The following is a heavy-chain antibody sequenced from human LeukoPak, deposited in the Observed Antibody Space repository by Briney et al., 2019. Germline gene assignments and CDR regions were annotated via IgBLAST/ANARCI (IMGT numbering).Heavy chain of an antibody. CDR2: INPNSGGT. CDR3: ARPAGRRDGYNYPY. V-gene: IGHV1-2*02. D-gene: IGHD5-24*01. Sequence: ASVKVSCKASGGTFSSYAISWVRHAPGQGLEWMGWINPNSGGTNYAQKFQGRVTMTRDTSISTAYMELSRLRSDDTAVYYCARPAGRRDGYNYPYWGQGTLVTVSS. J-gene: IGHJ4*02. CDR1: GGTFSSYA.